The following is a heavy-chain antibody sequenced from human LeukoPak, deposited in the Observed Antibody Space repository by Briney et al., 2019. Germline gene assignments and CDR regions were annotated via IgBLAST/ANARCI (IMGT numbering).Heavy chain of an antibody. D-gene: IGHD3-16*01. J-gene: IGHJ3*01. CDR2: MSDSGGST. V-gene: IGHV3-23*01. Sequence: GGSLTLSCTASGFTFSSDAMSWVRQAPGKGLEWVAGMSDSGGSTYYADCGKGRFTISRDNSKNTLYLQMNTLRAEDTAVYYCAKDREYSYVYDAFDFWGQGTLVTVSS. CDR3: AKDREYSYVYDAFDF. CDR1: GFTFSSDA.